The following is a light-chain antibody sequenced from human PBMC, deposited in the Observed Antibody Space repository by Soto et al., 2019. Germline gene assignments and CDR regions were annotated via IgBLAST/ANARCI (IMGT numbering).Light chain of an antibody. CDR3: QSYDSSLSGSAV. CDR1: SSNIGAGYD. Sequence: QSVLTQPPSVSGAPGQRVTISCTGSSSNIGAGYDVHWYQQLPGTAPKLLIYGNSNRPSGVPDRFSGSKSGTSASLAITGLQAEDEADSYCQSYDSSLSGSAVFGGGTQLTVL. J-gene: IGLJ7*01. V-gene: IGLV1-40*01. CDR2: GNS.